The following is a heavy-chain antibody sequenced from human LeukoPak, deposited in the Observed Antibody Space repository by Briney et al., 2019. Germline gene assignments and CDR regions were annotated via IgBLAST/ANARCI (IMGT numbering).Heavy chain of an antibody. Sequence: GGSLRLSCAASGFTFSNYGMHWVRQAPGKGLEWVAFISYDGNNKNYADSVKGRFTISRDNSKSTLSLQTNSLRAEDTAVYYCARSEYSYGPDYWGQGTLVTVSS. D-gene: IGHD5-18*01. CDR2: ISYDGNNK. J-gene: IGHJ4*02. CDR1: GFTFSNYG. V-gene: IGHV3-30*03. CDR3: ARSEYSYGPDY.